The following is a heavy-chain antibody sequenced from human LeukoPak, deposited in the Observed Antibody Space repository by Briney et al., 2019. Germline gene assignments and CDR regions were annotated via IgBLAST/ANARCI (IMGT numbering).Heavy chain of an antibody. D-gene: IGHD4-17*01. J-gene: IGHJ4*02. Sequence: GASVKVSCMASGYTFTDYYIHWVRQAPGQGLEWMGWINPHSGGTNNAQKFQGRVTMTRDTSITTAYMELSSLRSDDTAVYYCAKADGDYGDSWGQGTLVTVSS. V-gene: IGHV1-2*02. CDR2: INPHSGGT. CDR1: GYTFTDYY. CDR3: AKADGDYGDS.